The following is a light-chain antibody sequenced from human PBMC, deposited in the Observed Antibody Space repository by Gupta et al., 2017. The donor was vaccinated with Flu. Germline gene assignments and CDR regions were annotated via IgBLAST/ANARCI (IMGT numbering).Light chain of an antibody. Sequence: TGTPTTITCAGDVMTNHYRYWYQQKAGQTPMVVIFGGNKRPSGTPARFSASPVGNKPTLTLAGAQTVDEDDYYCQVSHNGIVVFGGGTKLTVL. V-gene: IGLV7-46*01. CDR2: GGN. CDR3: QVSHNGIVV. CDR1: AGDVMTNHY. J-gene: IGLJ2*01.